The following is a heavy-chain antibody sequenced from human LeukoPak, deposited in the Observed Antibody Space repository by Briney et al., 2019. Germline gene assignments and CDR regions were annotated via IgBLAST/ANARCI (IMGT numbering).Heavy chain of an antibody. D-gene: IGHD2/OR15-2a*01. V-gene: IGHV1-2*02. J-gene: IGHJ4*02. Sequence: GASVKVSCKASGYTFTGYYMHWVRQAPGQGLEWMGYIGPHSSATSSPQEFQGRVTMTRDTSMSTAYMELTRLTSDDTAVYYCAREGNGLLSKDFDYWGQGTLVTVSS. CDR3: AREGNGLLSKDFDY. CDR1: GYTFTGYY. CDR2: IGPHSSAT.